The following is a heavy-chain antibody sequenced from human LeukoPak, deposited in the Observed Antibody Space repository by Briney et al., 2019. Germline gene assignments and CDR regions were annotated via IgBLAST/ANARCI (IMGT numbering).Heavy chain of an antibody. V-gene: IGHV1-24*01. CDR1: GYTLTELS. CDR3: ATGNDYYDSRGFDY. D-gene: IGHD3-22*01. CDR2: FDPEDGET. J-gene: IGHJ4*02. Sequence: ASVKVSCTVSGYTLTELSMHWVRQAPGKGLAWMGGFDPEDGETIYAQKFQGRVTMTEDTSTDTAYMELSSLRSEDTAVYYCATGNDYYDSRGFDYWGQGTLVTVSS.